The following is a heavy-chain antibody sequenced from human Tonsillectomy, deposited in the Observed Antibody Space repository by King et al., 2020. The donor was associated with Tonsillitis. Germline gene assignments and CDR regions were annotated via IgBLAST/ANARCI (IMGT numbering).Heavy chain of an antibody. Sequence: VQLVESGGGLVQPGVSLRLSCAASGFTFSSYAMSWVRQAPGKGLEWVSVIYSGGSSTYYADSVKGRFTISRDNSKNTLYLQMNSLRAEDTAVYYCAKAYSSSWYPGSENWFDPWGQGTLVTVSS. CDR3: AKAYSSSWYPGSENWFDP. V-gene: IGHV3-23*03. CDR1: GFTFSSYA. J-gene: IGHJ5*02. CDR2: IYSGGSST. D-gene: IGHD6-13*01.